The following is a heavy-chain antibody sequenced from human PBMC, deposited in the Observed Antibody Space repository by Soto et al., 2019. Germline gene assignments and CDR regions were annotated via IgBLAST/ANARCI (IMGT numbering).Heavy chain of an antibody. CDR2: ISYDATRQ. D-gene: IGHD6-19*01. Sequence: QVQLVESGGGVVQPGRSLRLSCAASGFTFSDFAMYWVRQAPGKGLEWVAVISYDATRQHYAHAVEGRFTISRDWNTLYLQLNSLRPDDTAVYYCGRGRGFGGGWNDYFDYWGQGTLVTVSS. CDR1: GFTFSDFA. V-gene: IGHV3-30*04. CDR3: GRGRGFGGGWNDYFDY. J-gene: IGHJ4*02.